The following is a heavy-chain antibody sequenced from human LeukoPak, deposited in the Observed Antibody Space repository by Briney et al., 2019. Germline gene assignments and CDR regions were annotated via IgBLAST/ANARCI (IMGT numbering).Heavy chain of an antibody. D-gene: IGHD2-21*02. CDR3: AVVVTAIRRYDAFDI. J-gene: IGHJ3*02. CDR1: GFTVSSNY. CDR2: IYSGGST. Sequence: GGSLRLSCAASGFTVSSNYMSWVRQAPGKGLEWVSVIYSGGSTYYADSVKGRFTISRDNSKNTLYLQMNSLRAEDTAVYYCAVVVTAIRRYDAFDIWGQGTMVTASS. V-gene: IGHV3-53*01.